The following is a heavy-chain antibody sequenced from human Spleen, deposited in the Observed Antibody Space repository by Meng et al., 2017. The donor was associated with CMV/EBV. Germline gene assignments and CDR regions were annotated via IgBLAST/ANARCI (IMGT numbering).Heavy chain of an antibody. J-gene: IGHJ4*02. D-gene: IGHD2-15*01. CDR3: ARARGYCSGGSCYGAGSLGY. CDR1: GFTFSSYA. Sequence: GESLKISCAASGFTFSSYAMSWVRQAPGKGLEWVSAISGSGGSTYYADSVKGRFTISRDNSKNTLYLQMNSLRAEDTALYYCARARGYCSGGSCYGAGSLGYWGQGTLVTVSS. CDR2: ISGSGGST. V-gene: IGHV3-23*01.